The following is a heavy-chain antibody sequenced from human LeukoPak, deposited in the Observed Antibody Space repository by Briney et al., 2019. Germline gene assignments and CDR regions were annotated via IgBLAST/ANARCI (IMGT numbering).Heavy chain of an antibody. D-gene: IGHD1-26*01. V-gene: IGHV3-21*05. CDR2: ISSSSSYT. J-gene: IGHJ4*02. CDR1: GFTFSTYA. Sequence: GGSLRLSCAASGFTFSTYAIHWVRQAPGKGLEWVSYISSSSSYTNYADSVKGRFTISRDNAKNSLYLQMNSLRADDTAVYYCARSGSHDYWGQGTLVTVSS. CDR3: ARSGSHDY.